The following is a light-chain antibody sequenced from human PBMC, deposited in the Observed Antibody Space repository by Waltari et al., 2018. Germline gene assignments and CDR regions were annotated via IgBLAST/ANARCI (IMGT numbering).Light chain of an antibody. Sequence: CRASQDVSSNLAWYQQKPGQAPRLLIYGASTRATGVPARFSGSGSGTEFTLTIRSLQSEDYAVYYCQQYNNWPPWTFGQGTKVEIK. CDR3: QQYNNWPPWT. CDR1: QDVSSN. J-gene: IGKJ1*01. CDR2: GAS. V-gene: IGKV3-15*01.